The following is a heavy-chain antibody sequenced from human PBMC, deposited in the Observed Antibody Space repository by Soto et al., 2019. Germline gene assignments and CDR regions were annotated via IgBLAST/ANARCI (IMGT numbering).Heavy chain of an antibody. Sequence: SETLSLTCSIYSGSFSGYYWSWIRQPPGKGLEWIGEISQSGNTNYSPSLKSRVSISIDTSKKQFSLNLASVSAADTAVYYCARAPKVSGSSQTRPDFWGQGALVTVSS. CDR3: ARAPKVSGSSQTRPDF. J-gene: IGHJ4*02. D-gene: IGHD6-6*01. CDR1: SGSFSGYY. CDR2: ISQSGNT. V-gene: IGHV4-34*01.